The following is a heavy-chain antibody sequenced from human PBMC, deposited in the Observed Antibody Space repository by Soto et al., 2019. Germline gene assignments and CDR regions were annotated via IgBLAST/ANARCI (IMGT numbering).Heavy chain of an antibody. J-gene: IGHJ4*02. CDR2: IYYSGST. CDR3: ARDLGSRWYVY. CDR1: GGSVSSGSYY. D-gene: IGHD6-19*01. Sequence: PSETLSLTCTVSGGSVSSGSYYWSWIRQPPGKGLEWIGYIYYSGSTNYNPSLKSRVTISVDTSKNQFSLKLSSVTAADTAVYYCARDLGSRWYVYWGQGTLVTV. V-gene: IGHV4-61*01.